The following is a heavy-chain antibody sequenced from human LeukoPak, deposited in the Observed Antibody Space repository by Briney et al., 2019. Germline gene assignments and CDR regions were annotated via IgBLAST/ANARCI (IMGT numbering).Heavy chain of an antibody. CDR1: GNYW. D-gene: IGHD2-15*01. CDR3: ARDVGWFRFDY. CDR2: INSDGSWT. J-gene: IGHJ4*01. V-gene: IGHV3-74*01. Sequence: GGSLRLSCAASGNYWMHWVRQAPGKGLVWVSHINSDGSWTSYADSVKGRFTISKDNAKNTVYLQMNSLRAEDTAVYYCARDVGWFRFDYWGHGTLVTASS.